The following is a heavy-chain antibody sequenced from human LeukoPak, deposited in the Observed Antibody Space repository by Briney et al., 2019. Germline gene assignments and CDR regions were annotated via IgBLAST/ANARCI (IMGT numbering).Heavy chain of an antibody. J-gene: IGHJ4*02. Sequence: GASVKVSCKASGGTFSSYAICWVRQAPGQGLEWMGGIIPIFGTANYAQKFQGRVTITADESTSTAYMELSSLRSEDTAVYYCARDLGDYGDYSAFDYWGQGTLVTVSS. CDR2: IIPIFGTA. CDR1: GGTFSSYA. CDR3: ARDLGDYGDYSAFDY. D-gene: IGHD4-17*01. V-gene: IGHV1-69*13.